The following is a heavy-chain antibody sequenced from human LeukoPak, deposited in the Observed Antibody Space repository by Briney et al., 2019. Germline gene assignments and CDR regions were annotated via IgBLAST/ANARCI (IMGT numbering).Heavy chain of an antibody. J-gene: IGHJ4*02. CDR2: IIPIFGTE. D-gene: IGHD3-22*01. Sequence: ASVKVSCKASGGTFSSYAISWVRQAPGQGLEWMGGIIPIFGTENYAQKFQGRVTITADESTSTAYMELSSLRSEDTAVYYCASTYYYDSSGYYSFDYWGQGTLVTVSS. CDR3: ASTYYYDSSGYYSFDY. CDR1: GGTFSSYA. V-gene: IGHV1-69*13.